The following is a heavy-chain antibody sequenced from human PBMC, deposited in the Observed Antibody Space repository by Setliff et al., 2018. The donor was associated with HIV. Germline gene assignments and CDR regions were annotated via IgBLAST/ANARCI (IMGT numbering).Heavy chain of an antibody. D-gene: IGHD3-9*01. V-gene: IGHV4-39*07. CDR2: IYYSGST. CDR1: GGSVSSSSYY. J-gene: IGHJ6*02. Sequence: SETLSLTCTVSGGSVSSSSYYWGWIRQPPGKGLEWIGSIYYSGSTYYNPSLKSRVTISVDTSKNQFSLKLSSVTAADTAVYYCARYFDWFSYGMDVWGQGTTVTVSS. CDR3: ARYFDWFSYGMDV.